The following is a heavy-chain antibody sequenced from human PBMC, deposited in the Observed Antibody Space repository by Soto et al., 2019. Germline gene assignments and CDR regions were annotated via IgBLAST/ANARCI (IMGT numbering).Heavy chain of an antibody. Sequence: QVQLQESGPGLVKPSQTLSLTCTVSGGSISSGDYHWSWIRQPPGKGLEWIVFVYYTGNTYYNPPLTSRFTISESTSNTQLSMKLSSVTAADTAVYYCARSDFWSGYYTDYWGQGTLVTVSS. J-gene: IGHJ4*02. CDR3: ARSDFWSGYYTDY. D-gene: IGHD3-3*01. V-gene: IGHV4-30-4*08. CDR2: VYYTGNT. CDR1: GGSISSGDYH.